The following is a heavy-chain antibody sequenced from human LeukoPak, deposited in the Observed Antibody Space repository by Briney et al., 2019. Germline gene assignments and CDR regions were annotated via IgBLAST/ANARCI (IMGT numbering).Heavy chain of an antibody. J-gene: IGHJ5*02. Sequence: SETLSLTCTVSGASISSSSFYWGWIRQPPGKGLEWIGSIYYSGGTYYNPSLKSRVTISVDTSKNQFSLKLSSVTAADTAVYYCARDRYSGTYYPWGQGTLVTVSS. CDR1: GASISSSSFY. D-gene: IGHD1-26*01. V-gene: IGHV4-39*07. CDR2: IYYSGGT. CDR3: ARDRYSGTYYP.